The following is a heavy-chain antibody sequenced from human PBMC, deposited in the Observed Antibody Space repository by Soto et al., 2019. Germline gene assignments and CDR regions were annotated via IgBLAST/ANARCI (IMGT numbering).Heavy chain of an antibody. V-gene: IGHV1-46*01. CDR3: ARRDIHSYGYYYGMDV. Sequence: ASVKVSCKASGYTFTSYYMHWVRQAPGQGLEWMGIINPSGGSTSYAQKFQGRVTMTRDTSTSTVYMELSSLRSEDTAVYYCARRDIHSYGYYYGMDVWGQGTTVTVSS. J-gene: IGHJ6*02. D-gene: IGHD5-18*01. CDR1: GYTFTSYY. CDR2: INPSGGST.